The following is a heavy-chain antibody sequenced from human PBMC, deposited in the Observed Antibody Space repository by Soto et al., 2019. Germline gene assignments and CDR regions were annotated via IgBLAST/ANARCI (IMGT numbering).Heavy chain of an antibody. D-gene: IGHD5-12*01. CDR1: GGSLSGYY. CDR2: INHSGST. Sequence: QVQLQQWGAGLLKPSETLSLTCAVYGGSLSGYYWSWIRQPPGKGLEWIGEINHSGSTNYNPSLKSRVTISVDTSKNQFSLKLSSVTAADTAVYYCARGGGWLRSFDYWGQGTLVTVSS. J-gene: IGHJ4*02. V-gene: IGHV4-34*01. CDR3: ARGGGWLRSFDY.